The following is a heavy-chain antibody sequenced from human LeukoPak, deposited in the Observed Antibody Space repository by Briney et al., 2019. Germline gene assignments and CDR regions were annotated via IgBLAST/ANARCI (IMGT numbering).Heavy chain of an antibody. CDR1: EFTFSTYA. D-gene: IGHD3-16*01. CDR2: ISSDAYSK. V-gene: IGHV3-30-3*01. CDR3: ARGSGGDAYHPLDY. J-gene: IGHJ4*02. Sequence: GGSLRLSCAASEFTFSTYAIHWVRQAPGKGLEWVALISSDAYSKYNAASVKGRFTISRDNSKNTLSLQMNNLRPEDTAVYYCARGSGGDAYHPLDYWGQGIPVTVSS.